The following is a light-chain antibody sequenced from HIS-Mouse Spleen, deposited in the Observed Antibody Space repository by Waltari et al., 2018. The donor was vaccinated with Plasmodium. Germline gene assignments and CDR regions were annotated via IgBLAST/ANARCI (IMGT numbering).Light chain of an antibody. Sequence: AIQLTQSPSSLSASVGDRVTITCRESQGISSASAWYEQKTGKAPKLLIYDASSLESGVPSRFSGSGSGTDFTLTISRLQPEDFATYYCQQFNSYPRTFGGGTKVEIK. V-gene: IGKV1-13*02. CDR2: DAS. J-gene: IGKJ4*01. CDR1: QGISSA. CDR3: QQFNSYPRT.